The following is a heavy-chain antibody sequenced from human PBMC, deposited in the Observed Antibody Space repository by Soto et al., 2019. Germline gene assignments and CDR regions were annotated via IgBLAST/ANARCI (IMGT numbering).Heavy chain of an antibody. Sequence: QLQLVQSGAEVTKPGSSVKVSCKASGGTFSSYAFSWVRQAPGQGLEWMGGIIPIFGRANYAQKFQGRVTITAVESTSTGYMELSSLRPEDTAVYYCARDPTYSDNGMVAPAKYGMDVWGQGTTVTVSS. CDR1: GGTFSSYA. CDR3: ARDPTYSDNGMVAPAKYGMDV. D-gene: IGHD2-15*01. V-gene: IGHV1-69*12. J-gene: IGHJ6*02. CDR2: IIPIFGRA.